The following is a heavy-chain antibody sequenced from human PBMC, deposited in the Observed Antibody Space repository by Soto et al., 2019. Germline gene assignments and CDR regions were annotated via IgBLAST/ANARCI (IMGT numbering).Heavy chain of an antibody. CDR2: ISYDGSNK. J-gene: IGHJ4*02. CDR1: GFTFSSYG. D-gene: IGHD3-22*01. CDR3: AKDSSYYDSSDYQYFDY. Sequence: GGSLRLSCAASGFTFSSYGMHWVRQAPGKGLEWVAVISYDGSNKYYADSVKGRFTISRDNSKNTLYLQMNSLRAEDTAVYYCAKDSSYYDSSDYQYFDYWGQGTLVTVSS. V-gene: IGHV3-30*18.